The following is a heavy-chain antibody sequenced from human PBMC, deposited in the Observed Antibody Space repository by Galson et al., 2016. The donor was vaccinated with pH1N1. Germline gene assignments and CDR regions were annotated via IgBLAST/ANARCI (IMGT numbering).Heavy chain of an antibody. D-gene: IGHD2-8*01. CDR2: INFDGTKT. J-gene: IGHJ4*02. V-gene: IGHV3-74*01. CDR1: GFIFSSYW. Sequence: SLRLSCAGSGFIFSSYWMHWVRQVPGKGLVWVSLINFDGTKTNYADSVKGRFTISRDNAKNTLYLQMNSLSVENMAVYYCIRALNGTWIWGQGTLVTVSS. CDR3: IRALNGTWI.